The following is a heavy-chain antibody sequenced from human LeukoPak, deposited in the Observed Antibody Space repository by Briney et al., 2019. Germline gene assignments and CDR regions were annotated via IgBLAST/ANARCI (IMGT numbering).Heavy chain of an antibody. CDR2: IYSGGST. CDR1: GFTVSSNY. D-gene: IGHD5-24*01. J-gene: IGHJ4*02. Sequence: PGGSLRLSCAASGFTVSSNYMSWVRQAPGKGLEWVSVIYSGGSTYYADSVKGRFTISRDNSKNTLYLQMNSLRAEDTAVYYCARGGRRLQFSHYFDYWGQGTLITVSS. V-gene: IGHV3-66*01. CDR3: ARGGRRLQFSHYFDY.